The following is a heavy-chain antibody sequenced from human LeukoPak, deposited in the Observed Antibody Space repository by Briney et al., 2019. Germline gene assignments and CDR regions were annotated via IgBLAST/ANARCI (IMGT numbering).Heavy chain of an antibody. CDR1: GFTFNIYW. V-gene: IGHV3-74*01. D-gene: IGHD2-15*01. J-gene: IGHJ6*02. Sequence: PGGSLRLSCAASGFTFNIYWMNWVRQVPGKGLVWVSRINSDGTGTVYADSVKGRFTISRDNAKNTVYLQINSLRAEDTAVYYCARDRSYCLDLWGPGTTVTVSS. CDR3: ARDRSYCLDL. CDR2: INSDGTGT.